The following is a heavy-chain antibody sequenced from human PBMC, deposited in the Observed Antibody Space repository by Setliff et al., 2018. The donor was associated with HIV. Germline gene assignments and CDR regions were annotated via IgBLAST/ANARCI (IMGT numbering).Heavy chain of an antibody. D-gene: IGHD3-3*01. J-gene: IGHJ6*03. CDR2: IIPILGVA. Sequence: SVKVSCKASRSTFNSHTINWVRQAPGPGLDWMGRIIPILGVANYAQRFQGKVTITADKSTSTAYMELTSLRFDDTAMYYCVRGVQSPPHYSYYYMDVWGEGTMVTVSS. V-gene: IGHV1-69*02. CDR1: RSTFNSHT. CDR3: VRGVQSPPHYSYYYMDV.